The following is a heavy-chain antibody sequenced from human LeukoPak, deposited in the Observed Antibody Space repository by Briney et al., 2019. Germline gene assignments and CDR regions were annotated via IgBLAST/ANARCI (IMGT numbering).Heavy chain of an antibody. CDR2: IRYDGSNK. V-gene: IGHV3-30*02. D-gene: IGHD3-3*01. CDR3: AKTRAPTIFGVVIIHPIDY. Sequence: PGGSLRLSCAASGFTVSSNYMSWVRQAPGKGLEWVAFIRYDGSNKYYADSVKGRFTISRDNSKNTLYLQMNSLRAEDTAVYYCAKTRAPTIFGVVIIHPIDYWGQGTLVTVSS. CDR1: GFTVSSNY. J-gene: IGHJ4*02.